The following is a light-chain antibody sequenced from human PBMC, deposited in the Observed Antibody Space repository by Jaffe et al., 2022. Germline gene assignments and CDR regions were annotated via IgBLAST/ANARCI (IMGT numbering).Light chain of an antibody. CDR3: MQATHCPYT. J-gene: IGKJ2*01. CDR2: KVS. CDR1: QSLVYSDGNTY. V-gene: IGKV2-30*01. Sequence: DVVMTQSPLSLPVTLGQPASISCRSSQSLVYSDGNTYLNWFQQRPGQSPRRLIYKVSNRDSGVPDRFSGSGSGTDFTLKISRVEAEDVGVYYCMQATHCPYTFGQGTKLELK.